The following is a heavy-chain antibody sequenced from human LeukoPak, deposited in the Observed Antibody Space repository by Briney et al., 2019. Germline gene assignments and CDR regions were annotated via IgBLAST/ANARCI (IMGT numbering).Heavy chain of an antibody. V-gene: IGHV4-31*03. Sequence: SETLSLTCTVSGGSISSGGYYWSRIRQHPGKGLEWIGYIYYSGSTYYNPSLKSRVTISVDTSKNQFSLKLSSVTAADTAVYYCARGYGYSYLFDYWGQGTLVTVSS. CDR1: GGSISSGGYY. CDR3: ARGYGYSYLFDY. D-gene: IGHD5-18*01. J-gene: IGHJ4*02. CDR2: IYYSGST.